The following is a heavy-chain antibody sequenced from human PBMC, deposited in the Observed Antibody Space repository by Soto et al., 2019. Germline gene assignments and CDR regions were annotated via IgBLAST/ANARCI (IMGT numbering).Heavy chain of an antibody. CDR3: AIDEDITYYFDY. D-gene: IGHD2-15*01. CDR2: IWYDGSNK. V-gene: IGHV3-33*01. CDR1: GFTFSSYG. J-gene: IGHJ4*02. Sequence: GGSLRLSCAASGFTFSSYGMHWVRQAPGKGLEWVAVIWYDGSNKYYADSVKGRFTISRDNSKNTLYLQMNSLRAEDTAVYYCAIDEDITYYFDYSGQGTLFTVSS.